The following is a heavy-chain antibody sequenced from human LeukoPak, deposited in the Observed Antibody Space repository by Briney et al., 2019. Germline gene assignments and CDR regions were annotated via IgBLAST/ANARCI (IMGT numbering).Heavy chain of an antibody. CDR1: GFTFSSYG. J-gene: IGHJ4*02. CDR2: IWYDGSDI. Sequence: PGGSLRLSCAASGFTFSSYGMHWVRQAPGKGLEWVVLIWYDGSDIYYADSVKGRFIISRDNSKNTLYLQMNTLRAEDTAVYYCARGSAALYYFDFWGQGTLVTVSS. CDR3: ARGSAALYYFDF. V-gene: IGHV3-33*01. D-gene: IGHD2-2*01.